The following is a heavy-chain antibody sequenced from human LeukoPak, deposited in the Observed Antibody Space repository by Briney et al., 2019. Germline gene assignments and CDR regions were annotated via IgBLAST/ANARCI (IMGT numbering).Heavy chain of an antibody. J-gene: IGHJ4*02. CDR3: ARTSKRVVFIDY. Sequence: PSETLSLTCTVSGGSISSYYWSWIRQPPGKGLEWIGYIYYSGSTYYNPSLKSRVTISVDTSKNQFSLKLSSVTAADTAVYYCARTSKRVVFIDYWGQGTLVTVSS. V-gene: IGHV4-59*08. D-gene: IGHD3-3*01. CDR1: GGSISSYY. CDR2: IYYSGST.